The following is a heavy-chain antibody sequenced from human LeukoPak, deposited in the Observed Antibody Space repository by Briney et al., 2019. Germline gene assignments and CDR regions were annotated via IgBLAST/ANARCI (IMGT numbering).Heavy chain of an antibody. CDR3: ARAEGTGSGAYTLDY. J-gene: IGHJ4*02. CDR2: IYTSGTT. D-gene: IGHD3-10*01. CDR1: GGSTINYF. Sequence: SETLSLTCTVSGGSTINYFRSWIRQPAGKGLEWIGHIYTSGTTHYNPSLNNRVTISLDTSKSQFSLHLNSVTAADTAVYYCARAEGTGSGAYTLDYWGQGILVTVSS. V-gene: IGHV4-4*07.